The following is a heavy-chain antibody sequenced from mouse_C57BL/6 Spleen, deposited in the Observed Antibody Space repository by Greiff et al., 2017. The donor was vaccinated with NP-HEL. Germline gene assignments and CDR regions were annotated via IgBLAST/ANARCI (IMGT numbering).Heavy chain of an antibody. CDR1: GYAFSSYW. CDR2: IYPGDGDT. V-gene: IGHV1-80*01. J-gene: IGHJ2*01. CDR3: ARSTTVLFDY. D-gene: IGHD1-1*01. Sequence: VQLQQSGASVKISCKASGYAFSSYWMNWVKQRPGKGLEWIGQIYPGDGDTNYNGKFKGKATLTADKSSSSAYMQLSSLSSEDSAVYFCARSTTVLFDYWGQGTTLTGSS.